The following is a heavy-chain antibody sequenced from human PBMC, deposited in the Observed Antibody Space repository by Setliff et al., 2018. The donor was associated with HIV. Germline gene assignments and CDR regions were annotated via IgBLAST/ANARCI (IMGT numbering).Heavy chain of an antibody. CDR2: IYYSGST. CDR3: ARSSGYYSTVFC. CDR1: GGSISSGGYY. J-gene: IGHJ4*02. D-gene: IGHD3-22*01. V-gene: IGHV4-31*03. Sequence: LSLTCTVSGGSISSGGYYWSWIRQHPGKGLEWIGYIYYSGSTYYNPSLKSRVTISVDTSKNQFSLRLSSVTAADTALYYCARSSGYYSTVFCWGQGTRVTVSS.